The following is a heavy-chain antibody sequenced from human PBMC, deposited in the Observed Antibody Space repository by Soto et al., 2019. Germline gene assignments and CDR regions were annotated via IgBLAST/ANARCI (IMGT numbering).Heavy chain of an antibody. CDR3: ARGYGRNFDY. D-gene: IGHD5-18*01. V-gene: IGHV4-4*02. CDR1: GDSITSDKW. Sequence: SETLSLTCAVSGDSITSDKWWSWIRQPPGKGLQWIGEIYHSGSTKYNPSLKSRVIISVDKSKNQFSLKLSSVTAADTAVYYCARGYGRNFDYWGQGTLVT. CDR2: IYHSGST. J-gene: IGHJ4*02.